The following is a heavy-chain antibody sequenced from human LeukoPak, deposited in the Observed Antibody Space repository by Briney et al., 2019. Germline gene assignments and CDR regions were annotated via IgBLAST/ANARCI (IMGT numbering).Heavy chain of an antibody. CDR3: ARDVTLWFGELFPSSFDY. CDR1: GFTFSSYW. V-gene: IGHV3-7*01. D-gene: IGHD3-10*01. J-gene: IGHJ4*02. CDR2: IKQDGSEN. Sequence: PGGSLRLSCAASGFTFSSYWMSWVRQAPGKGLEWVANIKQDGSENYYVDSVKGRFTISRDNAKNSLYLQMNSLRAEDTAVYYCARDVTLWFGELFPSSFDYWGQGTLVTVSS.